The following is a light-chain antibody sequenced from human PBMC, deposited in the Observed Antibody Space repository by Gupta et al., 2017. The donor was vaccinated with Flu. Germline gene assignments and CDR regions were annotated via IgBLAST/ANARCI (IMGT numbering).Light chain of an antibody. CDR1: QSVTNN. CDR2: GAS. Sequence: EIVMTQSPATLSVSAGEGATLSCRASQSVTNNLAWYQQKRGQAPRLLIYGASTRATGIPARFSGSGSGTEFTLTISSLQSEDFAVYYCQQYNNWLTFGGGTKVEIK. J-gene: IGKJ4*01. V-gene: IGKV3-15*01. CDR3: QQYNNWLT.